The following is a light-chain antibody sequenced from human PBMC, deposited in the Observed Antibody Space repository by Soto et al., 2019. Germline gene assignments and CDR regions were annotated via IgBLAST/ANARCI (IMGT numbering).Light chain of an antibody. CDR1: QSVSSSY. CDR2: GVS. Sequence: EIVLTQSPGTLSLSPGERATLSCRASQSVSSSYLAWYQHKPGQAPRLLIYGVSSRATGIPDRFSGSGSGTDFTLTISRLEPEDSAVYYCQQYGSSPRTFGQGTKVEIK. CDR3: QQYGSSPRT. J-gene: IGKJ1*01. V-gene: IGKV3-20*01.